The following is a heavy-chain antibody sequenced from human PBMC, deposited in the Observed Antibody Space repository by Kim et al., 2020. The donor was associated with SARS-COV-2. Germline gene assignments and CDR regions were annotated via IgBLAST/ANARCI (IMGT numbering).Heavy chain of an antibody. V-gene: IGHV3-7*01. D-gene: IGHD3-9*01. CDR1: GFTFSTYA. CDR3: AREFDGCVASDNGID. CDR2: ISHDGSDT. Sequence: GGSLRLSCAASGFTFSTYAMSWVRQAPGKGLEWVAEISHDGSDTNYADSVKGRFTISRDNAKNTLYLQMNSLRAEDTAVYYCAREFDGCVASDNGID. J-gene: IGHJ6*01.